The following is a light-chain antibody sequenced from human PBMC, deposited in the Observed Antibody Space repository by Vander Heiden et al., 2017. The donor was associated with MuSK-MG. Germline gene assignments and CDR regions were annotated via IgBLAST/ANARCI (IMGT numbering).Light chain of an antibody. V-gene: IGKV3-15*01. CDR1: QSVRSD. CDR3: HQDNESPRT. CDR2: GTS. Sequence: EIVLTQSPAILSVSPGERANLSCRASQSVRSDLAWYQHKPGQAPRLLIYGTSTRATGIPARFSGDGSRTDFTLIISRLQSEDFAIYYCHQDNESPRTFGQGTKMEIK. J-gene: IGKJ2*01.